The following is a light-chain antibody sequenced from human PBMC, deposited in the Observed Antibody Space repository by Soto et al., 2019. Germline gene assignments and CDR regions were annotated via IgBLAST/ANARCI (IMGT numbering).Light chain of an antibody. CDR3: QVWDSSSDRPVV. CDR2: YDS. CDR1: NIGSKS. V-gene: IGLV3-21*04. Sequence: SSELTQPPSVSVAPGKTARITCGGNNIGSKSVHWYQQKPGQAPVLVIYYDSNRPPAIPERFSGSNSGNTATLTISRVDAGEEADYYCQVWDSSSDRPVVFGGGTKLTVL. J-gene: IGLJ2*01.